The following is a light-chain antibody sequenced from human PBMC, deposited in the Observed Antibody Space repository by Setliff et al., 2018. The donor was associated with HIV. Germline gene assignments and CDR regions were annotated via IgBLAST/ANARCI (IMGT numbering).Light chain of an antibody. CDR1: SSDLGSYNL. CDR2: EVT. J-gene: IGLJ3*02. V-gene: IGLV2-23*02. Sequence: QSVLTQPASVSGSPGQSITISCNGTSSDLGSYNLVSWYQEPPGKVPKLIMYEVTKRPSGVSDRFSGSKSGNTASLTISGLQAEDEAEYYCCSYAGSNTLRVFGGGTKVTVL. CDR3: CSYAGSNTLRV.